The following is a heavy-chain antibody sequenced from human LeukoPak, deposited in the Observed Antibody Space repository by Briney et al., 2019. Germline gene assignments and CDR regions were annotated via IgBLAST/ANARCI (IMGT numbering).Heavy chain of an antibody. Sequence: SETLSLTCAVYGGSFSGYYWSWIRHPPGKGREWIGEINHSGSTNYNPSLKSRVTISVDTSKTQFSLKLSSVTAAGPAVYYCARDGADFCSGYYTPWYFDYWGQGTLVTVSS. CDR3: ARDGADFCSGYYTPWYFDY. CDR2: INHSGST. V-gene: IGHV4-34*01. D-gene: IGHD3-3*01. CDR1: GGSFSGYY. J-gene: IGHJ4*02.